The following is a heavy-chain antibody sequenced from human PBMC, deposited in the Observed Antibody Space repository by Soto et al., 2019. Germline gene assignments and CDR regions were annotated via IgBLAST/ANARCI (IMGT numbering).Heavy chain of an antibody. CDR1: GFTFSSYG. CDR3: ARDYPISGYSSGWYDNQYPPLDY. J-gene: IGHJ4*02. V-gene: IGHV3-33*01. Sequence: GGSLRLSCAASGFTFSSYGMHWVRQAPGKGLEWVAVIWYDGSNKYYADSVKGRFTISRDNSKNTLYLQMNSLRAEDTAVYYCARDYPISGYSSGWYDNQYPPLDYWGQGTLVTVSS. CDR2: IWYDGSNK. D-gene: IGHD6-19*01.